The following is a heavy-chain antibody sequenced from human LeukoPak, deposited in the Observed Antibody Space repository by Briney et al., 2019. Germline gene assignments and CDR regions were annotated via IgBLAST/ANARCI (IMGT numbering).Heavy chain of an antibody. CDR1: GFSFSNNW. D-gene: IGHD1-7*01. CDR2: INNDGSMT. V-gene: IGHV3-74*01. Sequence: GGSLRLSCAASGFSFSNNWMHWVRQAPGKGLVWVSRINNDGSMTHYADSVKGRFTISRDNAKNTLYLQMNSLRVEDTAMYYCARETSPEPWGQGTLVTVFS. CDR3: ARETSPEP. J-gene: IGHJ5*02.